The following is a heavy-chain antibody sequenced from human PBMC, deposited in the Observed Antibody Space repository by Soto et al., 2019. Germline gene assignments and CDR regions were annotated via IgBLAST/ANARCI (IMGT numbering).Heavy chain of an antibody. V-gene: IGHV1-69*13. Sequence: SVKVSCKASGGTFSGQAISWERQAPGQGLEWMGGIIPFFKAASYAQKFQGRVTITADDSTSTAYMDLYSLRSGDTAVYYCARDVPLNYYDGTFSYYAMDVWGQGTTVTVSS. CDR3: ARDVPLNYYDGTFSYYAMDV. J-gene: IGHJ6*02. CDR2: IIPFFKAA. CDR1: GGTFSGQA. D-gene: IGHD3-16*01.